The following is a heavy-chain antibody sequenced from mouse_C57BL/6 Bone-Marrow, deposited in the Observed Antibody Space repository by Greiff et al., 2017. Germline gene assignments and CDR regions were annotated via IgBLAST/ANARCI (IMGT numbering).Heavy chain of an antibody. CDR3: ARYTGAYAMDY. V-gene: IGHV7-3*01. Sequence: DVKLVESGGGLVQPGGSLSLSCAASGFTFTDYYMSWVRQPPGKALEWLGFIRNKANGYTTEYSASVKGRFTISRDNSQSILYLQMNALRAEDSATYCCARYTGAYAMDYWGQGTSVTVSS. CDR1: GFTFTDYY. CDR2: IRNKANGYTT. J-gene: IGHJ4*01.